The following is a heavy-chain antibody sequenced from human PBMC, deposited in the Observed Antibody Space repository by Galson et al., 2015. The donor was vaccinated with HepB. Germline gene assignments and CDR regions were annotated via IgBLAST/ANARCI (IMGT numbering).Heavy chain of an antibody. CDR3: ARTYYYGSGSYPRNNDAFDI. CDR2: INPSGGST. CDR1: GYTFTSYY. J-gene: IGHJ3*02. V-gene: IGHV1-46*01. Sequence: SVKVSCKASGYTFTSYYMHWMRQAPGQGLEWMGIINPSGGSTSYAQKFQGRVTMTRDTSTSTVYMELSSLRSEDTAVYYCARTYYYGSGSYPRNNDAFDIWGQGTMVTVSS. D-gene: IGHD3-10*01.